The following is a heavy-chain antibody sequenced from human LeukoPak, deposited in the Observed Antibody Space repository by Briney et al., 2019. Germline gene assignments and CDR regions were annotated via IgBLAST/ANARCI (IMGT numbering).Heavy chain of an antibody. CDR2: INHSGST. J-gene: IGHJ4*02. D-gene: IGHD6-6*01. CDR1: GGSFSGYY. V-gene: IGHV4-34*01. Sequence: PSETLSLTCAVYGGSFSGYYWSWIRQPPGKGLEWIGEINHSGSTNYNPSLRSRVTISVDTSKNQFSLKLSSVTAADTAVYHCAREVSYFDYWGQGTLVTVSS. CDR3: AREVSYFDY.